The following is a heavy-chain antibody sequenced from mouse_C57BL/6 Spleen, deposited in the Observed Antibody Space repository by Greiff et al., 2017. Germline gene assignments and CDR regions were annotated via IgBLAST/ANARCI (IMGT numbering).Heavy chain of an antibody. V-gene: IGHV14-1*01. CDR3: TTLGSSGYGYYFDY. J-gene: IGHJ2*01. Sequence: VQLQQSGAELVRPGASVKLSCTASGFNIKDYYMHWVKQRPEQGLEWIGRIDPEDGDTEYAPKFQGKATMTADTSSNTAYLQLSSLTSEDTAVYYCTTLGSSGYGYYFDYWGQGTTLTVSS. CDR2: IDPEDGDT. CDR1: GFNIKDYY. D-gene: IGHD3-2*02.